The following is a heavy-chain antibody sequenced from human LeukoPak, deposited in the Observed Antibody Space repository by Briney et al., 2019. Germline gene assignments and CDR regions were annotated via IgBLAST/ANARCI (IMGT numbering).Heavy chain of an antibody. D-gene: IGHD2-2*01. J-gene: IGHJ6*02. CDR2: INHSGST. Sequence: SETLSLTCAVYGGSFSGYYWSWIRQPPGKGLEWIGEINHSGSTNYNPSLKSRVTISVDTSKNQFSLKPSSVTAADTAVYYCARGTEARYCSSISCRVYGMDVWGQGTTVTVSS. CDR1: GGSFSGYY. CDR3: ARGTEARYCSSISCRVYGMDV. V-gene: IGHV4-34*01.